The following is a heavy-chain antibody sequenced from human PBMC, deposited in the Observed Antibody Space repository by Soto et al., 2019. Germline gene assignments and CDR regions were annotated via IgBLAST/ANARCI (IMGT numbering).Heavy chain of an antibody. V-gene: IGHV3-23*01. CDR3: AKGQQQLVVYYGMDV. CDR1: GFTFSSYA. D-gene: IGHD6-13*01. Sequence: EVQLLESGGGLVQPGRSLRLSCAASGFTFSSYAMSWVRQAPGKGLEWVSAMSDSGGSTYYADSVKGRLTISRDNSKNTLYLQMNSLRAEDTAVYYCAKGQQQLVVYYGMDVWGQGTTVTVSS. CDR2: MSDSGGST. J-gene: IGHJ6*02.